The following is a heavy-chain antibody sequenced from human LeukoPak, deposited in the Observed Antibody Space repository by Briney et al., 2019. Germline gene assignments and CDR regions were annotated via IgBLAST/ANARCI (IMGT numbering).Heavy chain of an antibody. J-gene: IGHJ6*03. D-gene: IGHD6-13*01. V-gene: IGHV5-51*01. CDR3: ARRSGSSWGEDYYYYYMDV. Sequence: GESLKISCKGSGYSFTSYWIGRVRQMPGKGLEWMGIIYPGDSDTRYSPSFQGQVTISADKSISTAYLQWSSLKASDTAMYYCARRSGSSWGEDYYYYYMDVWGKGTTVTVSS. CDR2: IYPGDSDT. CDR1: GYSFTSYW.